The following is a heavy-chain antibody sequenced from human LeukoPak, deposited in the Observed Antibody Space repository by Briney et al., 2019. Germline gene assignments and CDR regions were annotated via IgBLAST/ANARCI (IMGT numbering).Heavy chain of an antibody. V-gene: IGHV3-23*01. Sequence: GGSLRLSCAASEFTFSSYAMSWVRQAPGKGLEWVSTISGSGGSTYYAESVKGRFTISRDNNKNTLYLQMNSLRADDTAVYYCAKAAQVAGRPNLGGHFDYWGQGTLVIVSS. CDR3: AKAAQVAGRPNLGGHFDY. CDR2: ISGSGGST. CDR1: EFTFSSYA. J-gene: IGHJ4*02. D-gene: IGHD6-6*01.